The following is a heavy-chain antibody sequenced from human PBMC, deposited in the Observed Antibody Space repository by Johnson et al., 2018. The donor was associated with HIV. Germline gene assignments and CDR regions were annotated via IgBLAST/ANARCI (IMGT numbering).Heavy chain of an antibody. Sequence: QMQLVESGGGVVQPGRSLRLSCAASGFTFSSYAMHWVRQAPGKGLEWVAVISYDGSNKYYADSVKGRFTISRDNSKNTLYLQMNSLRAEDTAVYYCAKGGSGTTRIRAQKGAFDIWGQGTMVTVSS. J-gene: IGHJ3*02. D-gene: IGHD6-19*01. CDR1: GFTFSSYA. V-gene: IGHV3-30*04. CDR2: ISYDGSNK. CDR3: AKGGSGTTRIRAQKGAFDI.